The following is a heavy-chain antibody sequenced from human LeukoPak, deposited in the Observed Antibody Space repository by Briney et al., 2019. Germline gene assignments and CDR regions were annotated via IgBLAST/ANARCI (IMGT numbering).Heavy chain of an antibody. V-gene: IGHV3-13*04. CDR2: IGIAGDT. CDR3: ARTLVAAPGSKGGP. D-gene: IGHD6-13*01. J-gene: IGHJ5*02. CDR1: GFIFSNFD. Sequence: GGSLRLSCAASGFIFSNFDMHWVRQVTGKGLEWVSGIGIAGDTYYAGSVKGRFTISRENAKNSLYLQMNSLTAGDTAVYYCARTLVAAPGSKGGPWGQGTLVTVSS.